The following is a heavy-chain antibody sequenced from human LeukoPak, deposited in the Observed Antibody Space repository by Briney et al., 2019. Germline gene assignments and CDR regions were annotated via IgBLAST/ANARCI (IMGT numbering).Heavy chain of an antibody. CDR2: FYYTGST. Sequence: SETLSLTCTVSCDSINNYYWSWIRQPPGKGLEWIGYFYYTGSTNQNPSLKSRVSMSIDTSKNQFSLKLRSVTAADTAVYYCASSSVRRVDYWGQGTLVTVSS. CDR1: CDSINNYY. V-gene: IGHV4-59*01. D-gene: IGHD4-17*01. J-gene: IGHJ4*02. CDR3: ASSSVRRVDY.